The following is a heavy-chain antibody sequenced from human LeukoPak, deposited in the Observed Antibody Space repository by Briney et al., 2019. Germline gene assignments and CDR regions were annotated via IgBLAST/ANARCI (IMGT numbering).Heavy chain of an antibody. Sequence: GGSLRLSCAASGFTFSNDGMHWVRQAPARGLEWVALISYDGSDKHYADSVKGRFTVSRDNSKNTLYLQMNSLSRDDTAVYYCVGVGGYDSSGFLDYWGQGTLVTVSS. CDR3: VGVGGYDSSGFLDY. V-gene: IGHV3-30*03. D-gene: IGHD3-22*01. J-gene: IGHJ4*02. CDR2: ISYDGSDK. CDR1: GFTFSNDG.